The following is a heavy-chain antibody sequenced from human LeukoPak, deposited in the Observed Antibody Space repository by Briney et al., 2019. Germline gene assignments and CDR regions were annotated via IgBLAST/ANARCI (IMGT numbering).Heavy chain of an antibody. J-gene: IGHJ6*02. Sequence: GGSLRLSCAASGFTFSDYYMSWIRQAPGKGLEWVSYISSSDSTIYYEDSVKGRFTISRDNAKNSLYLQLNSLRAEDTAVYYCARDGSRYCSSTSCYSGYYYYGMDVWGQGTTVTVSS. CDR1: GFTFSDYY. D-gene: IGHD2-2*01. V-gene: IGHV3-11*01. CDR3: ARDGSRYCSSTSCYSGYYYYGMDV. CDR2: ISSSDSTI.